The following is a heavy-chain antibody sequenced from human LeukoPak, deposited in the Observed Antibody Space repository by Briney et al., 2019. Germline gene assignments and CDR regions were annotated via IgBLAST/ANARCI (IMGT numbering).Heavy chain of an antibody. CDR1: GFTFSSYA. D-gene: IGHD4-17*01. J-gene: IGHJ3*02. CDR2: ISYDGSNK. V-gene: IGHV3-30*04. CDR3: ARAGTVTTNHDAFDI. Sequence: GGSLRLSCAASGFTFSSYAMHWVRQAPGKGLEWVAVISYDGSNKYYADSVKGRFTISRDNSKNTLYLQMNSLRAEDTAVYYFARAGTVTTNHDAFDIWGQGTMVTVS.